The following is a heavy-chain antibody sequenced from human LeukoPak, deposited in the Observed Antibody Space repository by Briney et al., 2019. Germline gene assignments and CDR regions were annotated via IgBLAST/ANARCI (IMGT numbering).Heavy chain of an antibody. CDR1: GFTFGDYA. V-gene: IGHV3-49*03. CDR2: ISSKAYGGTT. CDR3: TRDLPSTVTYYFDY. Sequence: GGSLRLSCTASGFTFGDYAMSWFRQAPGKGLEWVGCISSKAYGGTTEYAASVKRRLTISRDDSKSIAYLQMNSLKTEDTAVYYCTRDLPSTVTYYFDYWGQGTLVTVSS. D-gene: IGHD4-17*01. J-gene: IGHJ4*02.